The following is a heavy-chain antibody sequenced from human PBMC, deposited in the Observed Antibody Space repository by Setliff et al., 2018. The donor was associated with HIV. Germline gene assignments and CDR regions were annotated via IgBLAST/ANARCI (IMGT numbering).Heavy chain of an antibody. D-gene: IGHD4-4*01. CDR2: IYTSGIT. V-gene: IGHV4-61*09. J-gene: IGHJ2*01. CDR3: ACHAVTTSDWYFDL. Sequence: PSETLSLTCTVSGGSISSGSYYWSWIRQPAGRGLEWIGHIYTSGITNYNPSLKSRVTISLDTSKNQFSLRLSSVTAADTAVYYCACHAVTTSDWYFDLWGRGTLVTVSS. CDR1: GGSISSGSYY.